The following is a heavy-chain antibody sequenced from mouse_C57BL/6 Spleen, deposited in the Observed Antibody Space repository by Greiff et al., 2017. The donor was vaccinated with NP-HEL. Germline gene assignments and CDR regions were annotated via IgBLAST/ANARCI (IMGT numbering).Heavy chain of an antibody. J-gene: IGHJ4*01. D-gene: IGHD1-1*01. CDR3: ARAITTDYAMDY. Sequence: EVQRVESGPSLVRPSQTLSLTCTVTGFSINSDCYWIWIRQFPGNKLEYIGYTFYSGITYYNPSLESRTYITRDTSKNQFSLKLSSVTTEDTATYYCARAITTDYAMDYWGQGTSVTVSS. V-gene: IGHV3-3*01. CDR1: GFSINSDCY. CDR2: TFYSGIT.